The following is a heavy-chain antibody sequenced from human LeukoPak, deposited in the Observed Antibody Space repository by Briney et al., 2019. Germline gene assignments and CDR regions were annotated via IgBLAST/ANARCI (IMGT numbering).Heavy chain of an antibody. CDR1: GGSISSGGYY. D-gene: IGHD3-22*01. V-gene: IGHV4-31*03. CDR3: ARADSPYYYDSRGPKFDY. Sequence: PSETLSLTCTVSGGSISSGGYYWSWIRQHPGKGLEWIGYIYYSGSTYYNPSLKSRVTISVDTSKNQFSLKLSSVTAADTAVYYCARADSPYYYDSRGPKFDYWGQGTLVTVSS. CDR2: IYYSGST. J-gene: IGHJ4*02.